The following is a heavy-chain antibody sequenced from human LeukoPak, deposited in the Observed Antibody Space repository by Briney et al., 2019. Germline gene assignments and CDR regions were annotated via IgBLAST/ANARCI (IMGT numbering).Heavy chain of an antibody. CDR3: AKDGVVIPAAIPFDY. CDR2: IYSGSST. J-gene: IGHJ4*02. D-gene: IGHD2-2*01. CDR1: GFTVSSNY. Sequence: PGGSLRLSCAASGFTVSSNYMSWVRQAPGKGLEWVSVIYSGSSTHYADSVKGRFTISRDNSKNTLYLQMNSLRAEDTAVYYCAKDGVVIPAAIPFDYWGQGTLVTVSS. V-gene: IGHV3-53*01.